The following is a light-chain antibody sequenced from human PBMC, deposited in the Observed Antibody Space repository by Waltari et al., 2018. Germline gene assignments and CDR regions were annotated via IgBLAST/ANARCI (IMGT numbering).Light chain of an antibody. CDR3: QMYVRLPVT. Sequence: IVLTQSPGTLSLSPGERATLPCRASQSVSSALAWYQQKPGQAPRLLIYAASTRATDIPDRFSGSGSGTDFSLTISRLEPEDFAVYYCQMYVRLPVTFGQGTKVEVK. J-gene: IGKJ1*01. CDR2: AAS. CDR1: QSVSSAL. V-gene: IGKV3-20*01.